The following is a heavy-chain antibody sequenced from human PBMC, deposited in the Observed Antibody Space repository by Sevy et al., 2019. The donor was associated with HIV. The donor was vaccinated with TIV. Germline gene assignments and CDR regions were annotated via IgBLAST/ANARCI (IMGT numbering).Heavy chain of an antibody. V-gene: IGHV3-21*01. D-gene: IGHD2-2*01. CDR2: ISSSSSYL. CDR3: ARDLSYCSSTSCLWGYKYNWFDP. J-gene: IGHJ5*02. CDR1: GFTFSSYS. Sequence: GGSLRLSCAASGFTFSSYSMNWVRQAPGKGLEWVSSISSSSSYLYYADSVKGRFTISRDNAKNSLYLQMNSLRAEDTAVYYCARDLSYCSSTSCLWGYKYNWFDPWGQGTLVTVSS.